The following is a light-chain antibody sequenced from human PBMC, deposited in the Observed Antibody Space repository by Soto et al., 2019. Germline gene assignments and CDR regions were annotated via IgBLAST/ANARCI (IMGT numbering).Light chain of an antibody. CDR1: QSTSIY. CDR2: AAS. CDR3: QQSYITPYT. J-gene: IGKJ2*01. Sequence: DIQMTQSPSSLSASVGDRVTITCRAGQSTSIYVNWYQQKPGKAPKLLIYAASSLQSVVPSRFSGSQSGTEFTLTISSLQPEDFADYYCQQSYITPYTFGQGTKLEIK. V-gene: IGKV1-39*01.